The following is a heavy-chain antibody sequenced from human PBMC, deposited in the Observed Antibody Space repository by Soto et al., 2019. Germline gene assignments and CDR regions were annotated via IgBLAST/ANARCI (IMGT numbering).Heavy chain of an antibody. Sequence: PGGSLRLSCAASGFTFSSYAMSWVRQAPGKGLEWVSAISGSGGSTYYADSVKGRFTISRDNSKNTLYLQMNSLRAEDTAVYYCAKDRGSSSGVLAHFDYWGQGTLVTVSS. CDR2: ISGSGGST. CDR3: AKDRGSSSGVLAHFDY. CDR1: GFTFSSYA. J-gene: IGHJ4*02. D-gene: IGHD6-6*01. V-gene: IGHV3-23*01.